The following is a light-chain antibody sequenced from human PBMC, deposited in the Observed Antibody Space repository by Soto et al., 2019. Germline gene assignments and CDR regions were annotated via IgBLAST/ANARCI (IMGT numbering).Light chain of an antibody. V-gene: IGKV3-20*01. CDR2: GAS. CDR3: QQYGSSGT. CDR1: QSVSNNY. J-gene: IGKJ1*01. Sequence: EIVLTQYPCTLSRSPVGRSTLSVRASQSVSNNYLAWYQQKPGQAPRLLIYGASNRATGIPDRFSGSGSGTDFTLTISRLEPEDFAVYYCQQYGSSGTFGQGTKVDIK.